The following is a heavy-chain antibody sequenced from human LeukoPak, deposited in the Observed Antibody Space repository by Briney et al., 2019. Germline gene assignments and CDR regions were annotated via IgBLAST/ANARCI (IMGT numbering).Heavy chain of an antibody. CDR2: ISWNSGSI. CDR1: GFTFDDYA. D-gene: IGHD6-13*01. Sequence: PGGSLRLSCAASGFTFDDYAMHWVRQAPGKGLEWVSGISWNSGSIGYADSVKGRFTISRDNAKNSLYLQMNSLRAEDTALYYCAKDIRQQLVLGAFDIWGQGTMVTVSS. V-gene: IGHV3-9*01. J-gene: IGHJ3*02. CDR3: AKDIRQQLVLGAFDI.